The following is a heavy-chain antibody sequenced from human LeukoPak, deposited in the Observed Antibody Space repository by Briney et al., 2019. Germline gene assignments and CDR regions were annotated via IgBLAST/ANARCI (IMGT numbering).Heavy chain of an antibody. CDR2: ISSSGSTI. Sequence: KPGGSLRLSCAASGFTFSDYYMSWIRQAPGKGLEWVSYISSSGSTIYYAGSVKGRFTISRDNAKNSLYLQMNSLRAEDTAVYYCARDPSMVRRVHHQEDYWGQGTLVTVSS. CDR1: GFTFSDYY. D-gene: IGHD3-10*01. CDR3: ARDPSMVRRVHHQEDY. V-gene: IGHV3-11*01. J-gene: IGHJ4*02.